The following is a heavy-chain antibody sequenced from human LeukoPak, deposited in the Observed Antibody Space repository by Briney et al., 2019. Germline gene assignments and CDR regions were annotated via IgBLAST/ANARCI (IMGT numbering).Heavy chain of an antibody. CDR2: IGTTGDT. Sequence: GGSLRLSCAASGFTFSSYDMHWVRQATGKGLEWVSGIGTTGDTYYPGSVKGRFTISRENAKNSLYLLMNSLSAGDTAVYYCARGLYYYDSSGYYGDTFDIWGQGTMVTVSS. CDR3: ARGLYYYDSSGYYGDTFDI. J-gene: IGHJ3*02. V-gene: IGHV3-13*04. D-gene: IGHD3-22*01. CDR1: GFTFSSYD.